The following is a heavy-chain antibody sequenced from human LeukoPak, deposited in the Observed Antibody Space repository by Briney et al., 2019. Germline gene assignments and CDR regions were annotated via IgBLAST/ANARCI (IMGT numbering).Heavy chain of an antibody. CDR3: ARDHQVYGDYAFDI. J-gene: IGHJ3*02. CDR2: ISYDGSNK. D-gene: IGHD4-17*01. CDR1: GSTFSSYA. V-gene: IGHV3-30*04. Sequence: GGSLRLSCAASGSTFSSYAMHWVRQAPGKGLEWVAVISYDGSNKYYADSVKGRFTISRDNSKNTLYLQMNSLRAEDTAVYYCARDHQVYGDYAFDIWGQGTMVTVSS.